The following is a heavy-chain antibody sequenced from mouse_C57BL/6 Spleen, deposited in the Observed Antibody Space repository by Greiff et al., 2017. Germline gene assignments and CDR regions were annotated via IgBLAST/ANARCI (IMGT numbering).Heavy chain of an antibody. J-gene: IGHJ4*01. V-gene: IGHV1-64*01. CDR3: ARRYDEAMDY. CDR2: IHPNSGST. CDR1: GYTFTSYW. Sequence: QVQLKQPGAELVKPGASVKLSCKASGYTFTSYWMHWVKQRPGQGLEWIGMIHPNSGSTNYNEKFKSKATLTVDKSSSTAYMQLSSLTSEDSAVYYCARRYDEAMDYWGQGTSVTVSS. D-gene: IGHD2-12*01.